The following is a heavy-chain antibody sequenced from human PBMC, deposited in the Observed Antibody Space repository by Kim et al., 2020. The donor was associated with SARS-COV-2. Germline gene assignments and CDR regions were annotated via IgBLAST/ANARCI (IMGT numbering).Heavy chain of an antibody. Sequence: GGSLRLSCAASAFTFSSHAMSWVRQAPGKGPEWVSSISASGGSTYYADSVKGRFTISRDNSKNTLYLEMSSLRAEDTAVYYCARASEFCSTTTCYGILTYWGQGTLVTVSS. CDR1: AFTFSSHA. J-gene: IGHJ4*02. CDR2: ISASGGST. D-gene: IGHD2-2*01. V-gene: IGHV3-23*01. CDR3: ARASEFCSTTTCYGILTY.